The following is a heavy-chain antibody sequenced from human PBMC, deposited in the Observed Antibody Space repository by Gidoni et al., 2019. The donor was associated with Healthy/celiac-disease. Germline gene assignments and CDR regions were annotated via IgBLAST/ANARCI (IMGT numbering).Heavy chain of an antibody. V-gene: IGHV3-33*01. Sequence: QVQLVESGGGVVQPGRSLRLSCAASGFTFSSYGMHWVRQAPGKGLEWVAVIWYDGSNKYYADSVKGRFTISRDNSKNTLYLQMNSLRAEDTAVYYCARVHGFWVTTQNDAFDIWGQGTMVTVSS. D-gene: IGHD3-3*01. CDR3: ARVHGFWVTTQNDAFDI. J-gene: IGHJ3*02. CDR1: GFTFSSYG. CDR2: IWYDGSNK.